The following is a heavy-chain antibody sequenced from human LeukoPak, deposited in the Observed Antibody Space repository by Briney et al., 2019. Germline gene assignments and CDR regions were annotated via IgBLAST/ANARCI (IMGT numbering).Heavy chain of an antibody. CDR2: ISAYNGNT. CDR3: ARADSSGWDYYMDV. J-gene: IGHJ6*03. CDR1: GYTFTSYG. V-gene: IGHV1-18*01. Sequence: ASVKVSCKASGYTFTSYGISWVRQAPGQGLEWMGWISAYNGNTNYAQKLQGRVTMTKDTSTSTAYMELRSLRSDDTAVYYCARADSSGWDYYMDVWGKGTTVTISS. D-gene: IGHD6-19*01.